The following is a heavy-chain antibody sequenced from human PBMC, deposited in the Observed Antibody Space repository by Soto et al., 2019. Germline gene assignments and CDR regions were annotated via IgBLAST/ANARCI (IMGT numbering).Heavy chain of an antibody. CDR3: AREGTYCSGGSCYSYLFDY. J-gene: IGHJ4*02. CDR2: ISSSSSYI. Sequence: EVQLVESGGGLVKPGGSLRLSCAASGFTFSSYSMNWVRQAPGKGVEWVSSISSSSSYIYYADSVKGRFTISRDNAKNSLYLQMNSLRAEDTAVYYCAREGTYCSGGSCYSYLFDYWGQGTLVTVSS. V-gene: IGHV3-21*01. D-gene: IGHD2-15*01. CDR1: GFTFSSYS.